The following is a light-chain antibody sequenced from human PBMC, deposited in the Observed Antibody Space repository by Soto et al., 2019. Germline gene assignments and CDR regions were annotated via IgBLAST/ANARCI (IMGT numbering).Light chain of an antibody. CDR3: FSDAQTNTL. Sequence: QSVLTQPASVSGSPGESITISCTGTSSDLGTYNVVSWYQQHPGVAPKLMIYEGSKRPSGVSDRFSGSTSGNTASLTIAGLQAEDEADYYCFSDAQTNTLFGGGTKLTVL. CDR2: EGS. V-gene: IGLV2-23*01. J-gene: IGLJ2*01. CDR1: SSDLGTYNV.